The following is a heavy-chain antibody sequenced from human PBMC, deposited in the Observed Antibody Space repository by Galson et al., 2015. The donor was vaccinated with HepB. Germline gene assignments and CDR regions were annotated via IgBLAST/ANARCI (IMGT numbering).Heavy chain of an antibody. J-gene: IGHJ4*02. CDR2: ISISSSTI. CDR1: GFTFSSSI. D-gene: IGHD5-18*01. V-gene: IGHV3-48*02. Sequence: SLRLSCAASGFTFSSSIMNWVRQAPGKGLEWVSCISISSSTIYYADSVKGRFTISRDNAKNSLYLQMNSLRDDDTAVYYCATVRGYNHGYNSWGQGALVTVSS. CDR3: ATVRGYNHGYNS.